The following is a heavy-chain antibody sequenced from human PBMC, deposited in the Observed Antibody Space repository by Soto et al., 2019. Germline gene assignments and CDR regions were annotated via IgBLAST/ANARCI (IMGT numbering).Heavy chain of an antibody. Sequence: EVQLVESGGGLVEPGGSLRLSCAASGFTFSAFDMHWVRQATGKGLEWVAAIGTLHDAYYPDSVKGRFTISRENAKNSLYFQMKSPRAGDTAVYYCARQASYWHGGGGWFDPWGQGTLVTVSS. CDR1: GFTFSAFD. CDR2: IGTLHDA. V-gene: IGHV3-13*01. J-gene: IGHJ5*02. D-gene: IGHD2-8*02. CDR3: ARQASYWHGGGGWFDP.